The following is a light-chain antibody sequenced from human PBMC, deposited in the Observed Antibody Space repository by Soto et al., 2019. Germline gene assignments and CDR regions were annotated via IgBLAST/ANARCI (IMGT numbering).Light chain of an antibody. CDR3: SSYTTSNTLV. J-gene: IGLJ2*01. CDR1: SSDVGGYHY. CDR2: DVT. V-gene: IGLV2-14*01. Sequence: QSVLTQPASVSGSPGQSITISCTGTSSDVGGYHYVSWYQQHPGKDPKLMIYDVTNRPSGVSNRFSGSKSGNTASLTISGLQAEDEADYYCSSYTTSNTLVFGGGTKLTVL.